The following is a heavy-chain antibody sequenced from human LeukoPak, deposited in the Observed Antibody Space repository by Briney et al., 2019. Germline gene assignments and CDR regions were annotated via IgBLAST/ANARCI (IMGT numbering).Heavy chain of an antibody. CDR1: GVSISSSNSY. Sequence: SETLSLTCTVSGVSISSSNSYWGWIRQPPGKGLGWIGEINHSGSTNYNPSLKSRVTISVDTSKNQFSLKLSSVTAADTAVYYCARATGDIVATSGGYYFDYWGQGTLVTVSS. V-gene: IGHV4-39*07. J-gene: IGHJ4*02. CDR3: ARATGDIVATSGGYYFDY. CDR2: INHSGST. D-gene: IGHD5-12*01.